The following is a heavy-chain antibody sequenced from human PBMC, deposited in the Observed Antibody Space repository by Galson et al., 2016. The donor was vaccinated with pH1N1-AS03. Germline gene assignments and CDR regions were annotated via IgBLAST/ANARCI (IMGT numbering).Heavy chain of an antibody. Sequence: SVKVSCKASGFTFTDYYIHWIRQVPGHGLEWMGRINSKSGATKYVQKFEGRATMTRDTSISTAFLELTSLHSDDTAVYFCARGDSGATATITNFDYWGQGTLVTVSS. J-gene: IGHJ4*02. V-gene: IGHV1-2*06. CDR2: INSKSGAT. CDR1: GFTFTDYY. D-gene: IGHD5-24*01. CDR3: ARGDSGATATITNFDY.